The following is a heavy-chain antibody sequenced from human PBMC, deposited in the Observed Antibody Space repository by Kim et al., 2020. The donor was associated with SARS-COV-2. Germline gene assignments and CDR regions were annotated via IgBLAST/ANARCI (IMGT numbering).Heavy chain of an antibody. J-gene: IGHJ4*02. D-gene: IGHD1-26*01. Sequence: ASVKVSCKASGYTFTSYGISWVRQAPGQGLEWMGWISAYNGNTNYAQKLQGRVTMTTDTSTSTAYMELRSLRSDDTAVYYCARGDGSYDPGSPSPLDYWGQGTLVTVSS. V-gene: IGHV1-18*04. CDR3: ARGDGSYDPGSPSPLDY. CDR2: ISAYNGNT. CDR1: GYTFTSYG.